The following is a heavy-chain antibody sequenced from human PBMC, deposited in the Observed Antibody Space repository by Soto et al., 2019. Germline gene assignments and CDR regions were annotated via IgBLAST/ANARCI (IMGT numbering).Heavy chain of an antibody. CDR1: GFTFSSNS. CDR3: ASSGSGSYHFDY. J-gene: IGHJ4*02. Sequence: PGGSLRLSCAASGFTFSSNSMNWVRQAPGKGLERVSYIRSSSSTIYYADSVKGRFTISRDNVKNSLYLQMNSLRDEDTAVYYCASSGSGSYHFDYWGQGTLVTVPS. D-gene: IGHD3-10*01. V-gene: IGHV3-48*02. CDR2: IRSSSSTI.